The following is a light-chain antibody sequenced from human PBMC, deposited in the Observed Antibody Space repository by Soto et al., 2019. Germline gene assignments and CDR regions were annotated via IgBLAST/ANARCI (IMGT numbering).Light chain of an antibody. CDR2: AAS. Sequence: DIQMTQSPSSLSASVGDRVTITCRASQGISNYLAWYQQKPGKVPKLLIYAASTLQSGVPSRFSGSGSVTDFTPTISSLQPEDVATYYCENDNSAPPWTCGQGTKVEIK. CDR1: QGISNY. V-gene: IGKV1-27*01. J-gene: IGKJ1*01. CDR3: ENDNSAPPWT.